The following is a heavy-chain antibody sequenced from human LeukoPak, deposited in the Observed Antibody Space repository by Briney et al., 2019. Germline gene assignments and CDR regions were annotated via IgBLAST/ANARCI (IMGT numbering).Heavy chain of an antibody. Sequence: SETLSLTCTVSGGSITTYYWSWIRQPPGKGLEWIGFIYYSGNTNYNPSLKSRVTISVDTSKNQFSLKLSSVTAADTAVYYCARAYTSWSFDYWGQGTLVTVSS. J-gene: IGHJ4*02. CDR3: ARAYTSWSFDY. CDR2: IYYSGNT. V-gene: IGHV4-59*01. D-gene: IGHD2-2*02. CDR1: GGSITTYY.